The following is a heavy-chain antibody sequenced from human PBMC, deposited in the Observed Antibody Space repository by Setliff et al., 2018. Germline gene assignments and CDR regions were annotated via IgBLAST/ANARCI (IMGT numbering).Heavy chain of an antibody. D-gene: IGHD2-15*01. Sequence: GESLKISCKGSGYRFTSYWIGWVRQMPGKGLEWMGIIYPGDSDTRYSPSFQGQVTISADKSISTAYVQWRSLKASDTAMYYCARVGTAGGYYFDFWGQGALVTVSS. J-gene: IGHJ4*02. CDR2: IYPGDSDT. CDR1: GYRFTSYW. CDR3: ARVGTAGGYYFDF. V-gene: IGHV5-51*01.